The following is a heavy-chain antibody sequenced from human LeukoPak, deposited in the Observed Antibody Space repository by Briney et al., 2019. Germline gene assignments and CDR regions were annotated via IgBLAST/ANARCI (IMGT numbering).Heavy chain of an antibody. V-gene: IGHV1-46*01. Sequence: ASVKVSCKASGYTFTSYYMHWVRQAPGQGLEWMGIINPSGGSTSYAQKFQGRVTMTRDTSTSTVYMELSSLRSEDTAVYYCARDYYGSGSYYFSTYDYWGQGTLVTVSS. CDR1: GYTFTSYY. D-gene: IGHD3-10*01. CDR2: INPSGGST. CDR3: ARDYYGSGSYYFSTYDY. J-gene: IGHJ4*02.